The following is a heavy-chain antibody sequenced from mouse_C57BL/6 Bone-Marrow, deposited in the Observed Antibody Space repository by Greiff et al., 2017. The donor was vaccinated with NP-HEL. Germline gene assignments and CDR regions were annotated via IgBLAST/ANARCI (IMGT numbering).Heavy chain of an antibody. CDR3: ARGDYYGEGY. Sequence: QVQLKESGAELVRPGASVTLSCKASGYTFTDYEMHWVKQTPVHGLEWIGAIDPETGGTAYNQKFKGKAILTADKSSSTAYMELRSLTSEDSAVYYCARGDYYGEGYWGQGTTLTVSS. V-gene: IGHV1-15*01. CDR1: GYTFTDYE. D-gene: IGHD1-2*01. J-gene: IGHJ2*01. CDR2: IDPETGGT.